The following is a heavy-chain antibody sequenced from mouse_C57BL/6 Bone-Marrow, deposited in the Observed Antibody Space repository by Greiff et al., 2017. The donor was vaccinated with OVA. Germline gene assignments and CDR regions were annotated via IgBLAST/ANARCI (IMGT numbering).Heavy chain of an antibody. Sequence: VQLQQSGAELVKPGASVKISCKASGYAFSSYWMNWVKQRPGKGLEWIGQIYPGDGDTNYNGKFKGKATLTADKSSSTAYMQLSSLTSEDSAVYFCARRGLFVTAVVPDFGCWGQGTTLTVSS. CDR2: IYPGDGDT. J-gene: IGHJ2*01. D-gene: IGHD1-1*01. CDR1: GYAFSSYW. V-gene: IGHV1-80*01. CDR3: ARRGLFVTAVVPDFGC.